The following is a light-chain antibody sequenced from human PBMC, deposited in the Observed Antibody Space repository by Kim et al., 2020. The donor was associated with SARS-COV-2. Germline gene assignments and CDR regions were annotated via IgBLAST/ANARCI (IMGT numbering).Light chain of an antibody. Sequence: EIVLTQSPGTLSLSPGERATLSCRASQTISGDYVAWYQHKPGQAPRLLIYAASTRAAGIPERFSGSGSETDFTLTISRLEPEDFAVYYCQKDGYSPFTFGPGTKVDIK. V-gene: IGKV3-20*01. CDR2: AAS. CDR3: QKDGYSPFT. J-gene: IGKJ3*01. CDR1: QTISGDY.